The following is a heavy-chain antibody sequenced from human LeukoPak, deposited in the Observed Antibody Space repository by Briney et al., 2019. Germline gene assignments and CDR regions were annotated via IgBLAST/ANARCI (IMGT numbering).Heavy chain of an antibody. Sequence: GASVKVSCKASGYIFTDYAIHWLRQAPGQRPEWMGWMNGGNGNTKYSQKFQGRITLIRDTSAATAYMELSSLRSEDTAVYYCARVTVVTLKRGYYYMDVWGKGTTVTVSS. V-gene: IGHV1-3*01. J-gene: IGHJ6*03. CDR1: GYIFTDYA. D-gene: IGHD4-23*01. CDR3: ARVTVVTLKRGYYYMDV. CDR2: MNGGNGNT.